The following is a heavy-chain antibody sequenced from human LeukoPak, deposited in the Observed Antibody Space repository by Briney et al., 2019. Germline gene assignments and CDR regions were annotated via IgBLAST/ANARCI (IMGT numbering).Heavy chain of an antibody. D-gene: IGHD2-2*01. V-gene: IGHV3-13*04. CDR1: GFTFSSYD. CDR2: IGTAGDT. Sequence: PGGSLRLSCAASGFTFSSYDMHWVRQATGKGLEWVSAIGTAGDTYYPGSVKGRFTISRENAKNSLYLQMNSLRAGDTAVYYCARGGDYCSSTSCPPVDWGQGTLVTVSS. CDR3: ARGGDYCSSTSCPPVD. J-gene: IGHJ4*02.